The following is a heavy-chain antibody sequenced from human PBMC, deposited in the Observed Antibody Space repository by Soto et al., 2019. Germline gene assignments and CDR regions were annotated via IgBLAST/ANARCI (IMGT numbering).Heavy chain of an antibody. CDR1: GFTFSIFA. V-gene: IGHV3-64*02. D-gene: IGHD1-1*01. CDR3: ARDYTGWFDP. CDR2: VSNDGVST. J-gene: IGHJ5*02. Sequence: GGSLRLSCAASGFTFSIFAMHWVRQAPGKGLVDVAVVSNDGVSTRYADPVKGRFTISRDNSKNTLYLQMGRLRPEDMAVYYCARDYTGWFDPWGQGTLVTVSS.